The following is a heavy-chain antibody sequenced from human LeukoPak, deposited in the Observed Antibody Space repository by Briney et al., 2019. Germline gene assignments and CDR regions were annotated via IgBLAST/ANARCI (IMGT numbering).Heavy chain of an antibody. CDR2: ISAYNGNT. J-gene: IGHJ3*02. CDR1: GYTFTSYY. D-gene: IGHD3-22*01. V-gene: IGHV1-18*04. Sequence: GASVKVSCKASGYTFTSYYMHWVRQAPGQGLEWMGWISAYNGNTNYAQKLQGRVTMTTDTSTSTAYMELRSLRSDDTAVYYCARDPREYYYDSSGYYALLPSDAFDIWGQGTMVTVSS. CDR3: ARDPREYYYDSSGYYALLPSDAFDI.